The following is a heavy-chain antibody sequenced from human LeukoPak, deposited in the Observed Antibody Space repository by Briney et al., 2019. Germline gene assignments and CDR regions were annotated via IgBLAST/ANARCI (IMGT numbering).Heavy chain of an antibody. CDR2: ISGSDGST. D-gene: IGHD2-15*01. Sequence: SLRLTCAASGFSFNTFDMSWVRQAPGRGLEWVSFISGSDGSTQYANSVKGRVTISRDNFNNLLYLDMHSLRGDDTAIYYCVKGGWLDDYGQGTRVTVSS. CDR3: VKGGWLDD. J-gene: IGHJ4*02. CDR1: GFSFNTFD. V-gene: IGHV3-23*01.